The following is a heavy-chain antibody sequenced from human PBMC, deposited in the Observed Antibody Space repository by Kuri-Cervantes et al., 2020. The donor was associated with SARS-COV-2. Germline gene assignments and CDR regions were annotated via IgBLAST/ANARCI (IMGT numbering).Heavy chain of an antibody. J-gene: IGHJ3*02. CDR2: ISDGGRAK. D-gene: IGHD3-22*01. CDR1: GFTFSDYY. Sequence: GGSLRLSCAASGFTFSDYYMSWIRQAPGRGLEWVSYISDGGRAKHYADSVKGRFTVSRDNAKNSLYLQMNSLRAEDTAVYYCANGGSGYYLHDAFDIWGQGTMVTVSS. CDR3: ANGGSGYYLHDAFDI. V-gene: IGHV3-11*01.